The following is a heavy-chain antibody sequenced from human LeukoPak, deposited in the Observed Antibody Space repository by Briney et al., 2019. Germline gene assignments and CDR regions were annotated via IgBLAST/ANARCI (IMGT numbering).Heavy chain of an antibody. D-gene: IGHD3-3*01. CDR2: ISSSSSYI. CDR1: GFTFSSYS. J-gene: IGHJ3*02. Sequence: GGSLRLSCAASGFTFSSYSMNWVRQAPGKGLEWVSSISSSSSYIYYADSVKGRFTISRDNAKNSLYLQMNSLRAEDTAVYYCARVYYDFWSGYYSHYDAFDIWGQGTMVTVSS. V-gene: IGHV3-21*01. CDR3: ARVYYDFWSGYYSHYDAFDI.